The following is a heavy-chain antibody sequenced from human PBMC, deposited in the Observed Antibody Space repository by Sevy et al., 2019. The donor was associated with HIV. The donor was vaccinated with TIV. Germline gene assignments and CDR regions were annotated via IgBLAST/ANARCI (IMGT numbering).Heavy chain of an antibody. V-gene: IGHV3-11*01. CDR3: GRENRHCTNGICYGYYGMDV. J-gene: IGHJ6*02. D-gene: IGHD2-8*01. Sequence: GGSLRLSCAASGFTFSDYFMSWIRQAPGKGLEWISYISLSGSTIYYADSVKGRFTISRDNAKKSLYLQMNSLRAEDTAVYYCGRENRHCTNGICYGYYGMDVWGQGTTVTVSS. CDR2: ISLSGSTI. CDR1: GFTFSDYF.